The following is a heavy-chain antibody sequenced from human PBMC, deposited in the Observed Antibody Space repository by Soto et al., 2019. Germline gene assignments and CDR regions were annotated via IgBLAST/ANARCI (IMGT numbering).Heavy chain of an antibody. Sequence: QAQLVESGGGVVQPGRSLRLSCAASGFTFSSYGMHWVRQAPGKGLEWVAVISYDGSNKYYADSVKGRFTISRDNSKNTLYLQMNNLRAEDTAVYYFAKDRRADYYYGMDVWGQGATGTVSS. CDR1: GFTFSSYG. CDR3: AKDRRADYYYGMDV. V-gene: IGHV3-30*18. CDR2: ISYDGSNK. J-gene: IGHJ6*02.